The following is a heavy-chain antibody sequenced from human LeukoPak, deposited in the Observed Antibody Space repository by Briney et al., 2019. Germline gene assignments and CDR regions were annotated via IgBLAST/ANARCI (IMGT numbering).Heavy chain of an antibody. V-gene: IGHV4-30-4*01. CDR1: GGSISSGDYY. Sequence: SQTLSLTCTVSGGSISSGDYYWSWIRQPPGKGLEWIGYIYYSGSTNYNPSLKSRVTISVDTSKNQFSLKLSSVTAADTAVYYCARGIRSDILTGYPTNHFDYWGQGTLVTVSS. J-gene: IGHJ4*02. CDR2: IYYSGST. D-gene: IGHD3-9*01. CDR3: ARGIRSDILTGYPTNHFDY.